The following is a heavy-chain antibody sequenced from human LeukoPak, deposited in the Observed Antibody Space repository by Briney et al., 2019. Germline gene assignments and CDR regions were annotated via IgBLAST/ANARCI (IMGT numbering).Heavy chain of an antibody. J-gene: IGHJ4*02. CDR2: IKSKSDGGTT. Sequence: GGSLRLSCSASGFTFTNAWMSGVRQAPGKGLEWVGRIKSKSDGGTTDYAAPVKGRYSISRDDSKNTLDLQMNSLKSEDTAVYYCQGGRFWGQGTLVTVSS. CDR1: GFTFTNAW. D-gene: IGHD1-26*01. V-gene: IGHV3-15*01. CDR3: QGGRF.